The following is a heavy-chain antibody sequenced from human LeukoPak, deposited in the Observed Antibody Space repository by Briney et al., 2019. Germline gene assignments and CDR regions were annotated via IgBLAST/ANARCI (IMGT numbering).Heavy chain of an antibody. Sequence: SETLSLTCTVSGGSISSSSYYWGWIRQPPGKGLEWIGSIYYSGSTYYNPSLKSRVTISVDTSKNQFSLKLSSVTAADTAVYYCARDASLYHIAVADRRGYFDYWGQGTLVTVSS. CDR2: IYYSGST. V-gene: IGHV4-39*02. CDR3: ARDASLYHIAVADRRGYFDY. D-gene: IGHD6-13*01. J-gene: IGHJ4*02. CDR1: GGSISSSSYY.